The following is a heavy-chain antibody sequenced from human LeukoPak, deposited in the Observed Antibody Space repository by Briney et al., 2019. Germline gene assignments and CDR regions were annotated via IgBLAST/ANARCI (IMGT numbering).Heavy chain of an antibody. D-gene: IGHD2-15*01. CDR2: IIPIFGTA. Sequence: GASVKVSCKASGYTFTSYGISWVRQAPGQGLEWMGGIIPIFGTANYAQKFQGRVTITADKSTSTAYMELSSLRSEDTAVYYCASKTPSHWYFDLWGRGTLVTVSS. CDR1: GYTFTSYG. V-gene: IGHV1-69*06. J-gene: IGHJ2*01. CDR3: ASKTPSHWYFDL.